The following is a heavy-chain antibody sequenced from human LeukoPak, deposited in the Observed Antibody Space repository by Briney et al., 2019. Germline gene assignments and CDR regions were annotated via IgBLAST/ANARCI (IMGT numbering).Heavy chain of an antibody. V-gene: IGHV3-74*01. Sequence: GGSLRLSCAASGFTFSSYWMHWVRQGPGKGRVWVSRINSDGSSTSYADSVKGRFTISRDNAKNTLYLQLNSLRAEDTAVYYCARDHHSGSGYQHWGQGTLVTVSS. D-gene: IGHD3-22*01. J-gene: IGHJ4*02. CDR2: INSDGSST. CDR3: ARDHHSGSGYQH. CDR1: GFTFSSYW.